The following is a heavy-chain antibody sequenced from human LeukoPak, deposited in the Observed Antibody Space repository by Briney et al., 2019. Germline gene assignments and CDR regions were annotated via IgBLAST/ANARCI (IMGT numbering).Heavy chain of an antibody. V-gene: IGHV3-11*01. J-gene: IGHJ4*02. Sequence: GGSLRLSCAASGLTFSDYYMSWIRQAPGKGLEWVSYISSSGSTIYYADSVEGRFTISSDNAKNSLYLQMKSLRADDTAVYYCARGTAYCGGDCYSPSSFFDYWGQGTLVTVSS. D-gene: IGHD2-21*02. CDR1: GLTFSDYY. CDR3: ARGTAYCGGDCYSPSSFFDY. CDR2: ISSSGSTI.